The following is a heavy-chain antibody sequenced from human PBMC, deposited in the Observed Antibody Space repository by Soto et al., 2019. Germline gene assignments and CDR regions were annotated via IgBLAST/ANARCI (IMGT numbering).Heavy chain of an antibody. CDR1: GYAFTSYG. D-gene: IGHD3-16*02. Sequence: QVQLVQSGAEVKKPGASVKVSCKASGYAFTSYGISWVRQAPGQGLEWMGWISAYNGNTNYAQKLQGRVTMTTDTSTSTAYMELRSLRSDDTAVYYCARDPTVIWGSYRPFFDYWGQGTLVTVSS. J-gene: IGHJ4*02. CDR3: ARDPTVIWGSYRPFFDY. V-gene: IGHV1-18*01. CDR2: ISAYNGNT.